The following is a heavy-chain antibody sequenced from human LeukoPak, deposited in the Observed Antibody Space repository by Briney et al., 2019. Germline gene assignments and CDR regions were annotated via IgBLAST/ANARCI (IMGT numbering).Heavy chain of an antibody. Sequence: GGSLRLSCAASGFTFSSYWMNWARQAPGKELEWVASINHNGNVNYYVDSVKGRFTISRDNAKNSLYLQMSSLRAEDTAVYFCARGGGLDVWGQGATVTVSS. D-gene: IGHD3-16*01. V-gene: IGHV3-7*03. J-gene: IGHJ6*02. CDR1: GFTFSSYW. CDR2: INHNGNVN. CDR3: ARGGGLDV.